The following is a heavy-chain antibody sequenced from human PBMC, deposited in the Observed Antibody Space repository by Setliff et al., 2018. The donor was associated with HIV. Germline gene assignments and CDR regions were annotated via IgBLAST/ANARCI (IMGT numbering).Heavy chain of an antibody. Sequence: GESLKISCAASGFTFSTYSMVWVRQAPGRGREWVSGIGGAYDGNTYHADSVKGRFTIFRENSKNILYLQMSNLRAEDTALYYCAKVMITTTWAFDFWGQGTPVTVSS. D-gene: IGHD1-26*01. J-gene: IGHJ4*02. CDR1: GFTFSTYS. CDR3: AKVMITTTWAFDF. V-gene: IGHV3-23*01. CDR2: IGGAYDGNT.